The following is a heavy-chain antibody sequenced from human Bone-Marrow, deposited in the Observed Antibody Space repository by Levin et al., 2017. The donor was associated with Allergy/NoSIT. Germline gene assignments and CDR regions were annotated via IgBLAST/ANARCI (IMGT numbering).Heavy chain of an antibody. CDR2: ISSDSSDL. D-gene: IGHD2/OR15-2a*01. J-gene: IGHJ3*01. V-gene: IGHV3-21*01. Sequence: SCIVSGFTFSDYSVYWVRQAPAKGLEWISSISSDSSDLYYADSVKGRFTISRDNAKNSLNLQVSSLRAEDTAVYHCVRGIIGDVRVAHKEAFDVWGQGTMVTVSS. CDR1: GFTFSDYS. CDR3: VRGIIGDVRVAHKEAFDV.